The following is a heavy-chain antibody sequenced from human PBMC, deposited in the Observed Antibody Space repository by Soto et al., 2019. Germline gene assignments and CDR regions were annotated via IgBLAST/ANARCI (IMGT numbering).Heavy chain of an antibody. D-gene: IGHD3-22*01. Sequence: SETLSLTCTVSGGSISSGDYYWSWIRQPPGKGLEWIRYIYYSGSTYYNPSLKSRVTISVDTSKNQFSLKLSSVTAEDTAVYYCARGLDSSGYYQKEIPFDYWGQGTLVTVSS. CDR3: ARGLDSSGYYQKEIPFDY. V-gene: IGHV4-30-4*01. CDR2: IYYSGST. J-gene: IGHJ4*02. CDR1: GGSISSGDYY.